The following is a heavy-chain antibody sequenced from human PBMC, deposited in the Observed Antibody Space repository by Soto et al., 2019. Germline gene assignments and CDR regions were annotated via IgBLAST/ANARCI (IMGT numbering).Heavy chain of an antibody. J-gene: IGHJ6*02. Sequence: GGSLRLSFAASGFTFSSYAMSWVRQAPGKGLEWVCAISGSGGSTYYADSVKGRFTISRDNSKNTLYLQMNSLRAEDTAVYYCAKGKPHFWSGYSYTQYNYYYYGMDVWGQGTTVTVSS. CDR2: ISGSGGST. D-gene: IGHD3-3*02. V-gene: IGHV3-23*01. CDR1: GFTFSSYA. CDR3: AKGKPHFWSGYSYTQYNYYYYGMDV.